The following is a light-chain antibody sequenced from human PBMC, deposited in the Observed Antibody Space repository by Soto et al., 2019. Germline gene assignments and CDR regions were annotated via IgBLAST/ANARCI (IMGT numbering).Light chain of an antibody. V-gene: IGKV3D-15*01. CDR1: RSVSSN. Sequence: EIELTQSPGTVSLSPGERATLSCRASRSVSSNLAWYQQKPGQAPRLLIYGASTRATGIPARFSGSGSGTEFTLTISNLQSEDFAVYFCQQYHNWPPITFGQGTRLENK. CDR3: QQYHNWPPIT. CDR2: GAS. J-gene: IGKJ5*01.